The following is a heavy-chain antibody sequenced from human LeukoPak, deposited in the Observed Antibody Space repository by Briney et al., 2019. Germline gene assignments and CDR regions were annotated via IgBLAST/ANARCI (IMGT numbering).Heavy chain of an antibody. CDR3: AKVTWYSGRS. Sequence: PGGSLRLSCVASGFSFSIYTMTWFRQAPGKGLEWVSSISGSGEDTHFADSVKGRFTVSRDNSRNTLYLQMNSLRAEDTAVCYCAKVTWYSGRSWGQGTLVTVSS. J-gene: IGHJ5*02. CDR1: GFSFSIYT. D-gene: IGHD1-26*01. CDR2: ISGSGEDT. V-gene: IGHV3-23*01.